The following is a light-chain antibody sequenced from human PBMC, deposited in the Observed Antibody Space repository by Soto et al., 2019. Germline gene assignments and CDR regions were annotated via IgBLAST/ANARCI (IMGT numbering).Light chain of an antibody. V-gene: IGKV1-33*01. CDR2: DAS. J-gene: IGKJ4*01. CDR3: QQYYNLPVN. Sequence: DIQMTQSPSSLSASVGDRVTITCQASQDISNYLNWYQQKPGKAPKLLIYDASNLETGVPSRFSGSGSGTDFTFAISSLQPEDIATYYCQQYYNLPVNFGGGTKVEIK. CDR1: QDISNY.